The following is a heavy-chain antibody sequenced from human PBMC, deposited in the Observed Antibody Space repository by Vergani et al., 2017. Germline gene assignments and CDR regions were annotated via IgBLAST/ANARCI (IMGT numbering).Heavy chain of an antibody. J-gene: IGHJ4*02. CDR3: ARVGYGDYVGY. CDR1: GFTFSSYS. CDR2: ISSSSSYI. V-gene: IGHV3-21*01. Sequence: EVQLVESGGGLVKPGGSLRLSCAASGFTFSSYSMNWVRQAPGKGLEWVSSISSSSSYIYYADSVKDRVTISRDNAKNSLYLQMNSLRAEDTAVYYCARVGYGDYVGYWGQGTLVTVSS. D-gene: IGHD4-17*01.